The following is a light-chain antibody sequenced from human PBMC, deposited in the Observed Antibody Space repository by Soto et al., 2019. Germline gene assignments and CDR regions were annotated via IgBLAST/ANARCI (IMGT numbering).Light chain of an antibody. V-gene: IGKV1-13*02. Sequence: AIQLTQSPSSLSASVGDRVTITCRASQGISSALAWYQQKPGKAPKLLIYDASSWESGVPSRFSGSGSGTDFTLTISSLQPEDFATYFCQQLNSYPPSITFGRGTRLEIK. CDR2: DAS. J-gene: IGKJ5*01. CDR1: QGISSA. CDR3: QQLNSYPPSIT.